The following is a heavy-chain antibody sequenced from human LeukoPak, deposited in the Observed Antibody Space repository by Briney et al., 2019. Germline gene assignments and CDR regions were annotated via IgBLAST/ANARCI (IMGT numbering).Heavy chain of an antibody. CDR1: GGSISSSSHY. J-gene: IGHJ5*02. CDR2: IFYTGST. D-gene: IGHD1-7*01. CDR3: ARRNYGTTPRWFDP. V-gene: IGHV4-39*07. Sequence: PSETLSLTCIVSGGSISSSSHYWAWIRQAPGKGFEWIGSIFYTGSTYYNPSLRSRVSMDTSKKQFSLRLSSVTAADTATYYCARRNYGTTPRWFDPWGQGTLVTVSS.